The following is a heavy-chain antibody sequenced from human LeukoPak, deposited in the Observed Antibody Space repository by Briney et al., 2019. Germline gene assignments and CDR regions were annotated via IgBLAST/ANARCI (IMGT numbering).Heavy chain of an antibody. CDR1: GYSFTSYW. V-gene: IGHV5-51*01. CDR2: IYPGDSDT. CDR3: ARHMSSGYYYEDAFDI. D-gene: IGHD3-22*01. Sequence: GESLKISCKGSGYSFTSYWIGWVRQMPGKGLEWMGIIYPGDSDTGYSPSFQGQVTISADKSISTAYLQWSSLKASDTAMYYCARHMSSGYYYEDAFDIWGQGTMVTVSS. J-gene: IGHJ3*02.